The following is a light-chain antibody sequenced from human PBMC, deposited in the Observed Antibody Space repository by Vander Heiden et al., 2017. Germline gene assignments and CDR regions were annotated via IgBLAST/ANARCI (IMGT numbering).Light chain of an antibody. J-gene: IGKJ4*01. CDR2: GVS. CDR1: QSVRSGY. V-gene: IGKV3-20*01. CDR3: QQHGSSVT. Sequence: EIVLTQSPGTLSFSSGERATLSCRASQSVRSGYLAWYQQKPGQAPRLLIHGVSRRATGIPDRFSGSGSGTDFTLTISRLEPEDFAVYYCQQHGSSVTFGGGTKVEIK.